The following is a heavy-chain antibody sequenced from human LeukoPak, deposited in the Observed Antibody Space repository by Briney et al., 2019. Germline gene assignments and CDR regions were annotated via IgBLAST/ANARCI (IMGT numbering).Heavy chain of an antibody. D-gene: IGHD3-22*01. J-gene: IGHJ4*02. CDR2: IYPGDSDT. CDR1: GYRFSTYW. CDR3: ARHPPPSHFDSSGYYFPSDY. Sequence: KPGESLKISCKGSGYRFSTYWIGWVRQMPGKGLEWMGIIYPGDSDTRYSPSFQGQVTISADKSITTAYLQWSNLKASDTAMYYCARHPPPSHFDSSGYYFPSDYWGQGTLVTVSS. V-gene: IGHV5-51*01.